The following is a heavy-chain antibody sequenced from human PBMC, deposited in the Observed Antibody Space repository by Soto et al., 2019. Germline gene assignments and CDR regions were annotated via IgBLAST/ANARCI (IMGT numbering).Heavy chain of an antibody. Sequence: SETLSLTCAVSGVSISSGNLWTWVRQTPQRGLEYIGEIFHDGTANYYPSFERRVAISVDTSKNQFSLKLTSVTAADTAIYFCARLVYDTRLNYMYFDFWGQGALVTVSS. CDR2: IFHDGTA. V-gene: IGHV4-4*02. CDR3: ARLVYDTRLNYMYFDF. J-gene: IGHJ4*02. CDR1: GVSISSGNL. D-gene: IGHD2-8*01.